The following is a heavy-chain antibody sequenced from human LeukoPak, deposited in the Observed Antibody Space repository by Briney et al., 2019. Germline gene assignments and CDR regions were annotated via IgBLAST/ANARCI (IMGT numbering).Heavy chain of an antibody. J-gene: IGHJ4*02. Sequence: ASVKVSCKTSGYTFTGYHIHWVRQAPGQGLEWMGWINPNTGGTGYAQKFQGRVAMTRDTSSNTAYMEVSRLTSDDTSVYYCARENFGSGTDYWGQGTLVTVSS. CDR3: ARENFGSGTDY. V-gene: IGHV1-2*02. D-gene: IGHD3-10*01. CDR1: GYTFTGYH. CDR2: INPNTGGT.